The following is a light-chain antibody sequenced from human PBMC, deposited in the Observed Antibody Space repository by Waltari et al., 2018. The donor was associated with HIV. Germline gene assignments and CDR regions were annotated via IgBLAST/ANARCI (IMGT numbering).Light chain of an antibody. CDR1: NIGSKS. Sequence: YVVTQPPSVSVAPGQTARITCGGNNIGSKSVQWYQQKAGQAPVVVVYDDTDRPSGIPERFSGSNSGNTATLTISRVEAGDEADYYCQVWESSNESWVFGGGTKLTVL. J-gene: IGLJ3*02. CDR3: QVWESSNESWV. V-gene: IGLV3-21*02. CDR2: DDT.